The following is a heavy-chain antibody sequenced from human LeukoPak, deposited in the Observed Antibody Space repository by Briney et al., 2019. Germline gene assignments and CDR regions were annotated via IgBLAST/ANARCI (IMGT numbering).Heavy chain of an antibody. CDR2: FDPEDGET. J-gene: IGHJ4*02. Sequence: ASAKVSCKVSGYTLTELSMHWVRQAPGKGLEWMGGFDPEDGETIYAQKFQGRVTMTEDTSTDTAYMELSSLRSVDTAVYYCATDRRKSSGWRNIFDYWGQGTLVAVSS. V-gene: IGHV1-24*01. CDR1: GYTLTELS. D-gene: IGHD6-19*01. CDR3: ATDRRKSSGWRNIFDY.